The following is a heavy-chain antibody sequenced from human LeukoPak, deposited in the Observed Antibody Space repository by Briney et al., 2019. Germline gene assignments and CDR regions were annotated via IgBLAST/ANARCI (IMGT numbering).Heavy chain of an antibody. CDR2: IIVIFGEA. V-gene: IGHV1-69*05. CDR1: GGSLSNYV. J-gene: IGHJ5*02. CDR3: ASDRNSGYDYKGS. D-gene: IGHD5-12*01. Sequence: GASVKVSCKASGGSLSNYVINWVRQAPGQGLEWMGGIIVIFGEAHYSQKFKGRVTISTDGSATTAYMELTSLRSEDTAVYYCASDRNSGYDYKGSWGQGTLVTVSS.